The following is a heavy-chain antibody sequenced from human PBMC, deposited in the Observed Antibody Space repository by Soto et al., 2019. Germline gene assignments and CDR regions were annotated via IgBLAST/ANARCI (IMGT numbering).Heavy chain of an antibody. J-gene: IGHJ6*02. CDR3: AREESAWPLAYGLDV. CDR2: IRSGRDT. Sequence: LRLSCAVAGFTFSNYYIHWVRQAPGKGLEWVSCIRSGRDTFYADSVKGRFSISRDDATSSVSLQMNSLRGEDTAVYFCAREESAWPLAYGLDVWGQGTTVTVSS. CDR1: GFTFSNYY. V-gene: IGHV3-21*01.